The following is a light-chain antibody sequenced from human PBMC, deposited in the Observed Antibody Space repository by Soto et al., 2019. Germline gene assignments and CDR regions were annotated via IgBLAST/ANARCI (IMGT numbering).Light chain of an antibody. Sequence: DIVMTQSPLSLPVTPGEPASISCRSSQSLLHLNGNNYLDWYLQKPGQSPQLLIYLGSNRASGVPDRFSGSGSGTDFTLKISRVEAEDVGIYYCMQALQNPVTFGRGTGLEIK. CDR3: MQALQNPVT. J-gene: IGKJ5*01. CDR2: LGS. CDR1: QSLLHLNGNNY. V-gene: IGKV2-28*01.